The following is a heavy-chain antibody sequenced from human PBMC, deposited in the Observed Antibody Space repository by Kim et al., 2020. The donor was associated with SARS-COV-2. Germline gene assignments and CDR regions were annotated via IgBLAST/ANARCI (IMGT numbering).Heavy chain of an antibody. V-gene: IGHV4-59*01. J-gene: IGHJ4*02. CDR3: ARDRYGSTNYFDY. D-gene: IGHD6-13*01. Sequence: YNPAPKSRVTISVDTSKNQFSLKLSSVTAADTAVYYCARDRYGSTNYFDYWGQGTLVTVSS.